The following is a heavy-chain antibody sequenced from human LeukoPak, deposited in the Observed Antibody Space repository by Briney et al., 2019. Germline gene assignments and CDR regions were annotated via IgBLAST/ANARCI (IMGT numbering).Heavy chain of an antibody. D-gene: IGHD4-17*01. CDR3: ARRRTAPVYYFDS. V-gene: IGHV4-39*01. CDR2: IYYSGTT. CDR1: GGSISSSSYY. Sequence: SETLSLTCTVSGGSISSSSYYWGWIRLPPGKGLEWIGIIYYSGTTYYNPSLKSRVTMSIDTPENQFSLKLSSVTAADTAVYYCARRRTAPVYYFDSWGQGTLVTVSS. J-gene: IGHJ4*02.